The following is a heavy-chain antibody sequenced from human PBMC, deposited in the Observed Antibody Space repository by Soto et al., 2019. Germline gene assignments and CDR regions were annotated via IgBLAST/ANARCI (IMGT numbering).Heavy chain of an antibody. Sequence: SETLYLTXAVYGGSFSGYYWSWIRKPPGKGLEWIGEINHSGSTNYNPSLKSRVTISVDTSKNQFSLKLSSVTAADTAVYYCARESPHYDFWSGYYSGYGMDVCGQGTTVTVSS. CDR2: INHSGST. J-gene: IGHJ6*02. CDR3: ARESPHYDFWSGYYSGYGMDV. CDR1: GGSFSGYY. D-gene: IGHD3-3*01. V-gene: IGHV4-34*01.